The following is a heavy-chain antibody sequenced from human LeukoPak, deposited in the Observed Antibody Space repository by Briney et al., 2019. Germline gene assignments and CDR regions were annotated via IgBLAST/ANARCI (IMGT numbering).Heavy chain of an antibody. CDR2: ISGDSGSI. CDR3: AKGAGDMDV. J-gene: IGHJ6*03. Sequence: PGRSLRLSCAASGFIFDDYAMHWVRQAPGKGLEWVSGISGDSGSIGYADSVRGRFTISRDNAKNSLYLQMNSLRAEDTALYYCAKGAGDMDVWGKGTTVTVSS. V-gene: IGHV3-9*01. D-gene: IGHD3-10*01. CDR1: GFIFDDYA.